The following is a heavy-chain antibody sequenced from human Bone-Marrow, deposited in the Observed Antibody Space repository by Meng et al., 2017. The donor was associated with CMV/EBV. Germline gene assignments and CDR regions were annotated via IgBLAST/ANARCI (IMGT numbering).Heavy chain of an antibody. J-gene: IGHJ6*02. CDR2: IHYSGSS. V-gene: IGHV4-59*01. D-gene: IGHD2-2*01. CDR1: GGSISSYY. CDR3: ARLGRVPADPDYYYYGMDG. Sequence: GSLRLSCTVSGGSISSYYWSWIRQPPGKGLEWIGYIHYSGSSTYNPSPKSRVTILVDTSKNQFSLKLSSVTATDTAVYYCARLGRVPADPDYYYYGMDGWGQGTTVTVSS.